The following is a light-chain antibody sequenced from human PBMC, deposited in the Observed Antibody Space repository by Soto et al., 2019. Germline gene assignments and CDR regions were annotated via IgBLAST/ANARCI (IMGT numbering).Light chain of an antibody. CDR2: SNN. J-gene: IGLJ1*01. CDR3: AAWDDSLNGYYV. CDR1: SSNIGSNT. V-gene: IGLV1-44*01. Sequence: QSRRRQPRTASGTAGHVVTISCSGSSSNIGSNTVNWYQQLPGTAPKLLIYSNNQRPSGVPDRFSGSKSGTSASLAISGLQSEDEADYYCAAWDDSLNGYYVFGTGTKVTVL.